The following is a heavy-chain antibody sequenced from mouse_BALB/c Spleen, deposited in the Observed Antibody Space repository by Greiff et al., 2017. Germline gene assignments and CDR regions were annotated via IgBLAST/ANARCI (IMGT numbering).Heavy chain of an antibody. CDR1: GFTFSDYY. J-gene: IGHJ3*01. CDR2: ISDGGSYT. V-gene: IGHV5-4*02. CDR3: ARDGDLRSRCAY. Sequence: EVKLVESGGGLVKPGGSLKLSCAASGFTFSDYYMYWVRQTPEKRLEWVATISDGGSYTYYPDSVKGRFTISRDNAKNNLYLQMSSLKSEDTAMYYCARDGDLRSRCAYWGQGTLVTVSA. D-gene: IGHD1-1*01.